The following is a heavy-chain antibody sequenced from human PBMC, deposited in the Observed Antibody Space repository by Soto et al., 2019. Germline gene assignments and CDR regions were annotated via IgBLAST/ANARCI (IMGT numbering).Heavy chain of an antibody. CDR1: GGSISSGDYY. V-gene: IGHV4-30-4*01. J-gene: IGHJ4*02. Sequence: QVQLQESGPGLVKPSQTLSLTCTVSGGSISSGDYYWSWIRQPPGKGLEWIGYIYYSGSTYYNPSLKSRVTISVDTSKNQFSLKLSSVTAADTAVYYCARGQRYRYDSSGYPYDKNSVLFPFFDYWGQGTLVTVSS. D-gene: IGHD3-22*01. CDR3: ARGQRYRYDSSGYPYDKNSVLFPFFDY. CDR2: IYYSGST.